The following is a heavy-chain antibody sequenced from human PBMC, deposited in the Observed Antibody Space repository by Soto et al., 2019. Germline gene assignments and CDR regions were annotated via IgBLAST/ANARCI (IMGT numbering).Heavy chain of an antibody. J-gene: IGHJ5*02. V-gene: IGHV1-3*01. D-gene: IGHD6-13*01. CDR3: ARDRVAAAGWFDP. Sequence: GASVKVSCKASGYTFTSYAMHWVRQAPGQRLEWMGWINAGNGNTKYSQKFQGRVTITRDTSASTAYMELSSLRSEDTAVYYCARDRVAAAGWFDPSGQGTLVTVSS. CDR2: INAGNGNT. CDR1: GYTFTSYA.